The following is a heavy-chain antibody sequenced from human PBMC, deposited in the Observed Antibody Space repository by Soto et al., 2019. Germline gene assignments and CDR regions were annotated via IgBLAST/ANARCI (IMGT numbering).Heavy chain of an antibody. Sequence: SETLSLTCTVSGGSISSYYWSWIRQPPGKGLEWIGYIYYSGSTNYNPSLKSRVTISVDTSKNQFSLKLSSVTAADTAVYYCARFGLRYFDWPQISPNYYYYYGMDVWGQGTTVTVSS. D-gene: IGHD3-9*01. V-gene: IGHV4-59*01. CDR2: IYYSGST. J-gene: IGHJ6*02. CDR3: ARFGLRYFDWPQISPNYYYYYGMDV. CDR1: GGSISSYY.